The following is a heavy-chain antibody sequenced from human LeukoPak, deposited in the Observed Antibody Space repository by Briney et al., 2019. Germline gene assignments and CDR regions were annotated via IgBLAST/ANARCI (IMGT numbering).Heavy chain of an antibody. Sequence: SETLSLTCTVSGGSISSSDYYWGWIRQPPGKGLERIGSIYYSGSSYYNPSLKSRVTISVDTSKNQFSLKLSSVTAADTAVYYCARVSVRWELNESLGRYNWFDPWGQGTLVTVSS. V-gene: IGHV4-39*01. J-gene: IGHJ5*02. D-gene: IGHD1-26*01. CDR2: IYYSGSS. CDR3: ARVSVRWELNESLGRYNWFDP. CDR1: GGSISSSDYY.